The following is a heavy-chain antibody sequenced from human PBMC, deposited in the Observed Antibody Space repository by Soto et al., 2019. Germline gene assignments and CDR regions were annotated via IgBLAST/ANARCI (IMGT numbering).Heavy chain of an antibody. J-gene: IGHJ4*02. CDR2: INAGNGNT. V-gene: IGHV1-3*01. D-gene: IGHD6-19*01. CDR3: ARAVAVPADFDY. Sequence: ASVKVSCKASGYTFNSHAIHCVRQAPGQRLEWMGWINAGNGNTKYSQKFQGRVTITRDTSASTAYMELSSLRSEDTAVYYCARAVAVPADFDYWGQGTLVTVSS. CDR1: GYTFNSHA.